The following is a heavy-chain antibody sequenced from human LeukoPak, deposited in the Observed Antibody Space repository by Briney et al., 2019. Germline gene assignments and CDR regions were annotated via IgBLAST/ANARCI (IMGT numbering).Heavy chain of an antibody. Sequence: GGSLRLSCAASGFTFSSYWMSWVRQAPGRGLEWVANINQDRSERYYVDSVKGRFTISRDNAKNSLYLQMNSLRADDTAVYYCARGRSSGPFAGFDPWGQGTLVTVSS. D-gene: IGHD3-22*01. V-gene: IGHV3-7*01. CDR1: GFTFSSYW. CDR2: INQDRSER. CDR3: ARGRSSGPFAGFDP. J-gene: IGHJ5*02.